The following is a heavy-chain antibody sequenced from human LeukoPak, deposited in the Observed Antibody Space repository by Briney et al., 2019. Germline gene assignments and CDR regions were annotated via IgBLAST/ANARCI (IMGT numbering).Heavy chain of an antibody. Sequence: SETLSLTCTVSGGSISSYYWSWIRQPPGKGLEWIGYVDHTGSTKFNPSLNGRVSISRDTSKNLFSLRLRSVTAADTAVYFCARGRVSSSTWYSTYYYYFYMDVWGKGTTVTVSS. CDR3: ARGRVSSSTWYSTYYYYFYMDV. CDR1: GGSISSYY. D-gene: IGHD4-11*01. V-gene: IGHV4-59*01. CDR2: VDHTGST. J-gene: IGHJ6*03.